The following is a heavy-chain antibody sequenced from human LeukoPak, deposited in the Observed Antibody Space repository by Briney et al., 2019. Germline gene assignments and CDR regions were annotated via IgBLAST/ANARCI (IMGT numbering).Heavy chain of an antibody. CDR1: GGTFSSYA. Sequence: SVKVSCKASGGTFSSYAISWVRQAPGQGLEWMGGIIPIFGTANYAQKFQGRVTITADESTSTAYMKLSSLRSEDTAVYYCARAHCSSTSCYVRGVYYFDYWGQGTLVTVSS. V-gene: IGHV1-69*13. D-gene: IGHD2-2*01. CDR2: IIPIFGTA. J-gene: IGHJ4*02. CDR3: ARAHCSSTSCYVRGVYYFDY.